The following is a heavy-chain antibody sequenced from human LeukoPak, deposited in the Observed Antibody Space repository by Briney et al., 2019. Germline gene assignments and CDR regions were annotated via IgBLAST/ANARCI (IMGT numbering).Heavy chain of an antibody. CDR1: GFTFSSYA. J-gene: IGHJ4*02. CDR3: AKNKVSSDRSGRDFDY. V-gene: IGHV3-23*01. D-gene: IGHD3-22*01. Sequence: GGSLRLSCAASGFTFSSYAMSWVRQAPGKGLEWVSAISGSGGSTYYADSVKGRFTISRDNSKNTLYLQMNSLRAEDTAVYYCAKNKVSSDRSGRDFDYWGQGTLVTVSS. CDR2: ISGSGGST.